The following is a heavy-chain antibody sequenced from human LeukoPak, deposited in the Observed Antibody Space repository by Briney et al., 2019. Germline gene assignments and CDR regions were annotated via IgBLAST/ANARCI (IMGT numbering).Heavy chain of an antibody. D-gene: IGHD1-26*01. CDR2: ISDSGGST. V-gene: IGHV3-23*01. CDR3: LLSGSYSGDAFDI. CDR1: GFTFSGYA. Sequence: PGGSLRLSCAASGFTFSGYAMNWVRQAPGKGLEWVSGISDSGGSTYYADSVKGRFTISRDNSKNTLYLQMNSLRAEDTAAYYCLLSGSYSGDAFDIWGQGTMVTVSS. J-gene: IGHJ3*02.